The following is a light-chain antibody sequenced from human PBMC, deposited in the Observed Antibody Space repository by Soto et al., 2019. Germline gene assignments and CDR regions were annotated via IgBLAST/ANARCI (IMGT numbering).Light chain of an antibody. CDR2: GAS. CDR1: QGIGNA. J-gene: IGKJ1*01. V-gene: IGKV1-6*01. Sequence: TQMNQSPASLSGTVGDRVSISCRASQGIGNALGWYQQKPGKPPKVLIYGASNLQSGVPPRFSGSGSGTDFTLAISSLQPEDSATYYCLQDINYPWPFGQGTKVDIK. CDR3: LQDINYPWP.